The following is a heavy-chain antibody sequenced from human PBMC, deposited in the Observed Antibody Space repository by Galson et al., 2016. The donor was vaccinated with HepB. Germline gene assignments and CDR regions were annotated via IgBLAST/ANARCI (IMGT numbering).Heavy chain of an antibody. D-gene: IGHD2-8*01. V-gene: IGHV3-9*01. Sequence: SLRLSCAASGFTFGDYAMHWVRQAPGKGLEWVSGITWNSGAIAYADSVKGRFTISRDNARNSLYLQMNNLRTEDTALYYWAKDRVSFYYYGVDVWGQGTTVTVSS. CDR2: ITWNSGAI. CDR1: GFTFGDYA. J-gene: IGHJ6*02. CDR3: AKDRVSFYYYGVDV.